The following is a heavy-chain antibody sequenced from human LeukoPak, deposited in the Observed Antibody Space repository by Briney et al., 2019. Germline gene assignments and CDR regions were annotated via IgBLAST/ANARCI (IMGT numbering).Heavy chain of an antibody. CDR1: GFTFSDYY. CDR3: ARALPVDYGSSGYYLGSAQDY. D-gene: IGHD3-22*01. CDR2: ISSSGSTI. J-gene: IGHJ4*02. Sequence: GGSLRLSCAASGFTFSDYYMSWIRQAPGKGLEWVSYISSSGSTIYYADSVKGRFTISRDNAKNSLYLQMNSLRAEDTAVYYCARALPVDYGSSGYYLGSAQDYWGQGTLVTVSS. V-gene: IGHV3-11*01.